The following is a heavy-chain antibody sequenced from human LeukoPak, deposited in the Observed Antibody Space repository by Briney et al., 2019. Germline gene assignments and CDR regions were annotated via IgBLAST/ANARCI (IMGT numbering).Heavy chain of an antibody. CDR2: IHYSGRT. J-gene: IGHJ3*01. CDR1: GGSISSGGYY. V-gene: IGHV4-31*03. D-gene: IGHD4-17*01. Sequence: DPSETLSLTCTVSGGSISSGGYYWSWIRQYPGKGLEWIGFIHYSGRTYYNPSLKSRLTISVDTSKNQFSLKLSSVTAADTAVYYCARGEPEDYGDYDAFDVWGQGTMVTVSS. CDR3: ARGEPEDYGDYDAFDV.